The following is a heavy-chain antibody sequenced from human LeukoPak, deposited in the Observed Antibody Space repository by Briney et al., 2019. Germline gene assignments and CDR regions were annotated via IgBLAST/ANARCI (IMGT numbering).Heavy chain of an antibody. V-gene: IGHV3-30*14. CDR3: AREADTMIVVVITTGGFDY. CDR2: ISYDGSNK. Sequence: PGGSLRLSCAASGFTFSSYAMHWVRQAPGKGLEWVAVISYDGSNKYYADSVKGRFTISRYNSKNTLYLQMNSLRAEDTAVYYCAREADTMIVVVITTGGFDYWGQGTLVTVSS. CDR1: GFTFSSYA. J-gene: IGHJ4*02. D-gene: IGHD3-22*01.